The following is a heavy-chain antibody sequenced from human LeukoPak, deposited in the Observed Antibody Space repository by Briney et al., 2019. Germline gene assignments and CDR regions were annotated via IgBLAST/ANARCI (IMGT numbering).Heavy chain of an antibody. J-gene: IGHJ6*03. CDR2: TYYRSKWYN. CDR3: ARGEGQPEDYYYYYMDV. D-gene: IGHD6-13*01. Sequence: SQTLSLTCAISGDSVSSNSAAWNWIRQSPSRGLEWLGRTYYRSKWYNDYAVSVRSRIIINPDTSKNQFSLQLSSVTPEDTAVYYCARGEGQPEDYYYYYMDVWGKGTTVTVSS. CDR1: GDSVSSNSAA. V-gene: IGHV6-1*01.